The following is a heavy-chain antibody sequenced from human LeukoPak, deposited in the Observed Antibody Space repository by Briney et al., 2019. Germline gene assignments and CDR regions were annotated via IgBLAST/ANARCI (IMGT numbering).Heavy chain of an antibody. V-gene: IGHV3-23*01. Sequence: GGSLRLSCAASGFTFSSYGMSWVRQAPGKGLEWVSAISGSGGSTYYADSVKGRFTISRDNSKNTLYLQMSSLRAEDTALYYCARATHYYESSGYDYWGQGTLVTVSS. J-gene: IGHJ4*02. CDR1: GFTFSSYG. CDR2: ISGSGGST. CDR3: ARATHYYESSGYDY. D-gene: IGHD3-22*01.